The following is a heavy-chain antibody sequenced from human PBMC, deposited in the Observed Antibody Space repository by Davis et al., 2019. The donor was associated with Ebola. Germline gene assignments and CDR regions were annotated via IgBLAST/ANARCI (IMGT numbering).Heavy chain of an antibody. CDR1: GYTFTGYY. J-gene: IGHJ5*02. CDR3: AGDNNYDYVWGSYRPNNWFDP. CDR2: INPNSGGT. D-gene: IGHD3-16*02. V-gene: IGHV1-2*02. Sequence: AASVKVSCKASGYTFTGYYMHWVRQAPGQGLEWMGWINPNSGGTNYAQKFQGRVTMTRDTSISTAYMELSRLRSDDTAVYYCAGDNNYDYVWGSYRPNNWFDPWGQGTLVTVSS.